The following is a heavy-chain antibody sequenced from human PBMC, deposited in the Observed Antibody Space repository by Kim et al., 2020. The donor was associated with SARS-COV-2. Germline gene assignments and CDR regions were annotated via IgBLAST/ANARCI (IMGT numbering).Heavy chain of an antibody. J-gene: IGHJ4*02. Sequence: SETLSLTCAVYGGSFSGYYWSWIRQPPGKGLEWIGEINHSGSTNYNPSLKSRVTISVDTSKNQFSLKLSSVTAADTAVYYCARDRSYSSSWPTPIDYWGQGTLVTVSS. V-gene: IGHV4-34*01. D-gene: IGHD6-13*01. CDR2: INHSGST. CDR1: GGSFSGYY. CDR3: ARDRSYSSSWPTPIDY.